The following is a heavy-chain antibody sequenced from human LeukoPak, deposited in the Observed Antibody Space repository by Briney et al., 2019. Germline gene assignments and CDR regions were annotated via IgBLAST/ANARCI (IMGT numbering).Heavy chain of an antibody. Sequence: ASVKVSCKASGYTFTSYGISWVRQAPGQGLEWMGWISAYNGNTNYAQKLQGRVTMTTDTSTSTAYMELRSLRSDDTAVYYCARSWVGGRRLHNAYYFDYWGQGTLVTVSS. CDR1: GYTFTSYG. D-gene: IGHD5-12*01. CDR3: ARSWVGGRRLHNAYYFDY. V-gene: IGHV1-18*01. J-gene: IGHJ4*02. CDR2: ISAYNGNT.